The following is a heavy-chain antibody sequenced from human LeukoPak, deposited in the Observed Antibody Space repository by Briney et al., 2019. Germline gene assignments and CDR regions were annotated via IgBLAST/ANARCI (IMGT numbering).Heavy chain of an antibody. J-gene: IGHJ5*02. CDR2: IWYDGSNK. D-gene: IGHD2-2*01. Sequence: PGGSLRLSCAASGFTFRSYGMHWVRQAPGKGLEWVAVIWYDGSNKYYADSVKGRFTISRDNSKNTLYLQMNSLRAEDTAVYYCARAPYCSSTSCLFDPWGQGTLVTVSS. CDR1: GFTFRSYG. V-gene: IGHV3-33*01. CDR3: ARAPYCSSTSCLFDP.